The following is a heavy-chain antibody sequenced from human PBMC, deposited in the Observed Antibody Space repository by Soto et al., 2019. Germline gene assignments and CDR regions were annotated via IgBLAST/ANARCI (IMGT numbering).Heavy chain of an antibody. CDR3: ARDRTVQLERRGAPDY. D-gene: IGHD1-1*01. V-gene: IGHV1-3*01. Sequence: QVQLLQSGAEVKKPGASVKVSCTTSGYTFTNYAIHWVRQAPGQSLEWMGWIDAGNGNTEYSQNSQGRVTLTRDTSAGTAYMDRSSLRSEDTAVYYCARDRTVQLERRGAPDYWGQGSLVSVSS. CDR1: GYTFTNYA. J-gene: IGHJ4*02. CDR2: IDAGNGNT.